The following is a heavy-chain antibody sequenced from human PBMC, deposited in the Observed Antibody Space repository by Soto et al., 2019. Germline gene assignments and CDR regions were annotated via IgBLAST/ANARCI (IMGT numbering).Heavy chain of an antibody. CDR2: IVSAYGKA. CDR1: GGTFRTYG. V-gene: IGHV1-69*06. D-gene: IGHD1-26*01. CDR3: ARSVGVGALYGMDV. Sequence: QVQLEQSGAEVQKAGSSVKVSCKTSGGTFRTYGINWLRQAPGHGLEWMGGIVSAYGKADYAQGFQGRVTITADKSTSTAYMELSSLRSEDTAVYYCARSVGVGALYGMDVWGQGTTVSVSS. J-gene: IGHJ6*02.